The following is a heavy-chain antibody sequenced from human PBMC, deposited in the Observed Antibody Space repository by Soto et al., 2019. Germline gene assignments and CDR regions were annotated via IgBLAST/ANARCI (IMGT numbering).Heavy chain of an antibody. V-gene: IGHV3-23*01. J-gene: IGHJ6*03. CDR3: AKGSYDCWSGYSPKDYYYYYMDV. D-gene: IGHD3-3*01. CDR1: GFTFSSYA. CDR2: ISGSGGST. Sequence: EVQLLESGGGLVQPGGSLRLSCAASGFTFSSYAMSWVRQAPGKGLEWVSAISGSGGSTYYADSVKGRFTISRENSNNTRYLQKNSLRAEDTAVYYCAKGSYDCWSGYSPKDYYYYYMDVWGKGTTVTGSS.